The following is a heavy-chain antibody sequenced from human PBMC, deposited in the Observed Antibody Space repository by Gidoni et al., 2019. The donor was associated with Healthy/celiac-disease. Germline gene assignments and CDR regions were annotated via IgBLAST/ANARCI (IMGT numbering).Heavy chain of an antibody. CDR1: GGTFSSYA. D-gene: IGHD3-10*01. J-gene: IGHJ3*02. V-gene: IGHV1-69*01. CDR2: IIPIFGTA. CDR3: ARKTPGSGSYYAI. Sequence: QVQLVQSGAEVKKPGSSVKCSCKASGGTFSSYAISWVRPAPGPGLEWMGGIIPIFGTANYAQKFQGRVTITADESTSTAYMGLSSLRSEDTAVYYCARKTPGSGSYYAIWGQGTMVTVSS.